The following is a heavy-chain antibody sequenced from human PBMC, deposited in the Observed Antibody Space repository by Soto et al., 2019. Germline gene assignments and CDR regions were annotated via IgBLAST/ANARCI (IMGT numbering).Heavy chain of an antibody. D-gene: IGHD2-15*01. CDR3: TTRGALGY. CDR1: DLSFSNAY. Sequence: EVQLVESGGRLVKPGESLRLSCAASDLSFSNAYINWVRQAPGKGLEWVGRIKSKTDGGTIDYAAPVKGRFIISRDDSSNTVYLQMNSLKNEDTAVYYCTTRGALGYWGQGTLVTVSS. CDR2: IKSKTDGGTI. V-gene: IGHV3-15*07. J-gene: IGHJ4*02.